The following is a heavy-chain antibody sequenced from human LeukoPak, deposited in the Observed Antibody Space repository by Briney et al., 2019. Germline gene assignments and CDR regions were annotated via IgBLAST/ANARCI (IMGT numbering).Heavy chain of an antibody. V-gene: IGHV3-23*01. D-gene: IGHD3-10*01. Sequence: GSLRLSCAASGFPFAIHAMTWVRQAPGKGLEWVSGISGDGASTHYAESVKGQFTISRDNSQNTLFLQMNSLRVEDTAIYYCAKDSYVSGRPLHTFDVWGQGTMVTVSS. CDR1: GFPFAIHA. J-gene: IGHJ3*01. CDR2: ISGDGAST. CDR3: AKDSYVSGRPLHTFDV.